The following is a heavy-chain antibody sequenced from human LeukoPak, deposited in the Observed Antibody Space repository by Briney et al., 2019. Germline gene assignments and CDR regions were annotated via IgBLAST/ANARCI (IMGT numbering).Heavy chain of an antibody. CDR1: GGSISSSNW. D-gene: IGHD1-26*01. CDR2: IYYSGST. J-gene: IGHJ4*02. CDR3: ARHSGSYLGIDY. Sequence: PSETLSLTCAVSGGSISSSNWWSWVRQPPGKGLEWIGSIYYSGSTYYNPSLKSRVTISVDTSKNQFPLKLSSVTAADTAVYYCARHSGSYLGIDYWGQGTLVTVSS. V-gene: IGHV4-39*01.